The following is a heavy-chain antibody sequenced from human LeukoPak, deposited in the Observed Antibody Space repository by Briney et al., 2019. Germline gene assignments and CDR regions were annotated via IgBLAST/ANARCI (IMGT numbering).Heavy chain of an antibody. Sequence: SETLSLTCTVSGGSISSSSYYWGWIRQPAGKGLEWIGRIYTSGSTNYNPSLKSRVTMSVDTSKNQFSLKLNSVTAADTAVYYCATGKVGYNSNAFDIWGQGTMVTVSS. D-gene: IGHD5-12*01. J-gene: IGHJ3*02. CDR3: ATGKVGYNSNAFDI. CDR2: IYTSGST. CDR1: GGSISSSSYY. V-gene: IGHV4-61*02.